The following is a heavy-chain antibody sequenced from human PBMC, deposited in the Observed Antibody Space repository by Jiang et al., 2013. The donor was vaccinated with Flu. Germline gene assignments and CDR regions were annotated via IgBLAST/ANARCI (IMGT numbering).Heavy chain of an antibody. J-gene: IGHJ6*02. CDR1: GGSISSGGYY. CDR2: IYYSGST. CDR3: ARAMTLVVPAAQYYYYYGMDV. V-gene: IGHV4-31*03. Sequence: VKPSQTLSLTCTVSGGSISSGGYYWSWIRQHPGKGLEWIGYIYYSGSTYYNPSLKSRVTISVDTSKNQFSLKLSSVTAADTAVYYCARAMTLVVPAAQYYYYYGMDVWGQGTTVTVSS. D-gene: IGHD2-2*01.